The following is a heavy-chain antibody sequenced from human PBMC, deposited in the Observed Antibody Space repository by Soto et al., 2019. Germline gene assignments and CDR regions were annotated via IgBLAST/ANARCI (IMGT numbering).Heavy chain of an antibody. CDR2: IYYSVNT. J-gene: IGHJ4*02. Sequence: QVQLQESGPGLVKPSQTLSLTCTVSGGSINGGDYYWRWIRQPPGKGLEWIGYIYYSVNTYYNPSLKSRVTISRDTSKNHFSLKLTSVTAADTAVYYCARGPCGGDSHPPDFWGQGTLVTVSS. CDR1: GGSINGGDYY. CDR3: ARGPCGGDSHPPDF. V-gene: IGHV4-30-4*01. D-gene: IGHD2-21*02.